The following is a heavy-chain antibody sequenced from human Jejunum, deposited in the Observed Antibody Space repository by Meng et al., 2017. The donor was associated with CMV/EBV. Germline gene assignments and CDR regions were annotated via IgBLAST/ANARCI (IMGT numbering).Heavy chain of an antibody. J-gene: IGHJ4*02. CDR2: INSDGSDT. V-gene: IGHV3-74*01. D-gene: IGHD1/OR15-1a*01. CDR3: ARVEQEMC. Sequence: EVQVVESGGGLVQPGGSLRLSCAASGFTFSINWMHWVRQAPGKGLVWVSHINSDGSDTNYADSVKGRFTISRDNAKNTLYLQMNSLRDEDTAVYYCARVEQEMCWGQGTLVTVSS. CDR1: GFTFSINW.